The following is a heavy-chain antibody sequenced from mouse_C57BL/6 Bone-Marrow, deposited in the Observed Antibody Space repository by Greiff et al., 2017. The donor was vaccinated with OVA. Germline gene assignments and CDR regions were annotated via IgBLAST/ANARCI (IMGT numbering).Heavy chain of an antibody. CDR1: GYTFTSYG. CDR3: AGSGYYGRRAWFAY. CDR2: IYPRSGNT. J-gene: IGHJ3*01. V-gene: IGHV1-81*01. Sequence: VQLQQSGAELARPGASVKLSCKASGYTFTSYGISWVKQRTGQGLEWIGEIYPRSGNTYYNEKFKGKATLTADKSSSTAYMELRSLTSEDSAVYFCAGSGYYGRRAWFAYWGQGTLVTVSA. D-gene: IGHD1-1*01.